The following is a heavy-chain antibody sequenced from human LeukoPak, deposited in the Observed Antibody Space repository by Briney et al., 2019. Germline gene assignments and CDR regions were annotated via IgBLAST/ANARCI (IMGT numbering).Heavy chain of an antibody. V-gene: IGHV3-9*03. CDR1: GFTFDDYA. CDR2: ISWNSGSI. CDR3: AKGIRPYYYGSGRGNAFDI. J-gene: IGHJ3*02. D-gene: IGHD3-10*01. Sequence: AGGSLRLSCAASGFTFDDYAMHWVRQAPGKGLEWVSGISWNSGSIGYADSVKGRFTISRDNAKNSLYLQMNSLRAEDMALYYCAKGIRPYYYGSGRGNAFDIWGQGTMVTVSS.